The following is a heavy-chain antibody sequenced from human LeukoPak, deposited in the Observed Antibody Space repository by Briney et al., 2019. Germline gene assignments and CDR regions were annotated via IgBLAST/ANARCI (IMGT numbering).Heavy chain of an antibody. D-gene: IGHD3-22*01. CDR3: EREKYYYDSSGYWARYFDY. V-gene: IGHV3-53*01. CDR1: GFTVSSNY. J-gene: IGHJ4*02. Sequence: PGGSLRLSCAVSGFTVSSNYMSWVRQAPGKGLEWVSVIYSGGSTYYSDSVKGRFTISRDNSKNTLYLQVNSLRAEDTAVYYCEREKYYYDSSGYWARYFDYWGQGTLVTVSS. CDR2: IYSGGST.